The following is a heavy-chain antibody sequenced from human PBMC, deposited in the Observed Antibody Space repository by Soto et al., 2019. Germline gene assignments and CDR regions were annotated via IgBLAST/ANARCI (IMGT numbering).Heavy chain of an antibody. CDR2: VHYSGNT. J-gene: IGHJ4*02. CDR3: ARRDYSTSSLGPFEY. CDR1: GGSISSHY. D-gene: IGHD6-6*01. Sequence: QVQLQESGPGLVKPSETLSLTCVVSGGSISSHYWSWIRQPPGSGLEWIGFVHYSGNTNYSPSLKSRVTMSIDTSKNQFSLNLSSVTAADTAFYFCARRDYSTSSLGPFEYWGQGILVTVSS. V-gene: IGHV4-59*11.